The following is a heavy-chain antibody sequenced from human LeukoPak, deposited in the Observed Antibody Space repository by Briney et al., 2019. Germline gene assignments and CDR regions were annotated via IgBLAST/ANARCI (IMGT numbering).Heavy chain of an antibody. CDR3: ASGSSRWELLDAPDAFDI. Sequence: ASVKVSCKASGGTFSSYAISWVRQAPGQGLEWMGGIIPIFGTANYAQKFQGRVTITADESTSTAYMELSSLRSEDTATYYCASGSSRWELLDAPDAFDIWGQGTMVSVSS. CDR1: GGTFSSYA. J-gene: IGHJ3*02. V-gene: IGHV1-69*13. CDR2: IIPIFGTA. D-gene: IGHD1-26*01.